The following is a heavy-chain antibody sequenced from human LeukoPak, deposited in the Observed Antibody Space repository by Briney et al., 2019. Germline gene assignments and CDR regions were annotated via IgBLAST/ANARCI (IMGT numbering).Heavy chain of an antibody. CDR1: GFTLKIYP. CDR2: ISHDGSDK. Sequence: GGSLRLSCAASGFTLKIYPMHWVRQAPGKGLEWLSVISHDGSDKNNADSVKGRFIISRDNSKNTIYLQLNSLRPEDTAMYYCAREGVQTTVDAFDIWGLGTMVIVST. CDR3: AREGVQTTVDAFDI. J-gene: IGHJ3*02. V-gene: IGHV3-30*04. D-gene: IGHD4-17*01.